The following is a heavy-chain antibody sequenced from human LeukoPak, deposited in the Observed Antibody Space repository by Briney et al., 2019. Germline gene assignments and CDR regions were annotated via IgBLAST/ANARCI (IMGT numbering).Heavy chain of an antibody. D-gene: IGHD4-17*01. V-gene: IGHV5-51*01. CDR2: IFPDDSDT. J-gene: IGHJ4*02. Sequence: GESLKISCRFSGFDFTRDWIGWVRLMPGKGLEWMEIIFPDDSDTRYSPSFQGQVTLSADKSISTAYLQWSSLKASDTAIYYCARRDPTTVTAFDYWGQGTLVTVSS. CDR3: ARRDPTTVTAFDY. CDR1: GFDFTRDW.